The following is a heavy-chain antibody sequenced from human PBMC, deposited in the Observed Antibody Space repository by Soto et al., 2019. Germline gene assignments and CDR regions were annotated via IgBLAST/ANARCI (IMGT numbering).Heavy chain of an antibody. J-gene: IGHJ4*02. D-gene: IGHD6-19*01. CDR1: GGHLSAYY. Sequence: QVQLQESGPGLLRPSETLSLNCNVSGGHLSAYYWSWIRQAPGTGLEWIGYVYYSGSTKYNPSLKSRVTISMDRPKNLFSLELSSVTAADTAMYFCAGTRFSSSGPNLGQVDYWGQGAQVAVSS. CDR2: VYYSGST. V-gene: IGHV4-59*08. CDR3: AGTRFSSSGPNLGQVDY.